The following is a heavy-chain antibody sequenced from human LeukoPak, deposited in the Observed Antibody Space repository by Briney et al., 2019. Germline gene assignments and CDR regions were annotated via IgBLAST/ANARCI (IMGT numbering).Heavy chain of an antibody. D-gene: IGHD4-17*01. J-gene: IGHJ4*02. Sequence: GGSLRLSCAASGFTFSNARMSWVRQAPGKGLEWVGRIKSKTDGGTTDYAAPVKGRFTISRDDSKNTLYLQMNSLKTEDTAVYYCTTDYGDYEPPFDYWGQGTLVTVSS. CDR1: GFTFSNAR. CDR2: IKSKTDGGTT. CDR3: TTDYGDYEPPFDY. V-gene: IGHV3-15*01.